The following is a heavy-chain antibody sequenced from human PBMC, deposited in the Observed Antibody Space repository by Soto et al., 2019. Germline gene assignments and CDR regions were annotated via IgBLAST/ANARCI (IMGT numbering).Heavy chain of an antibody. CDR3: ARSGGYSGYDHFFDP. Sequence: SETLSLTCTVSGGSISSYYWDWIRQPPGKGLEWIGNIFYSGSTLYNPSLKGRVSIDVDTSSNQFSLRLTSVTAADTAVYFCARSGGYSGYDHFFDPWGHGTLVTVSS. D-gene: IGHD5-12*01. J-gene: IGHJ5*02. CDR2: IFYSGST. V-gene: IGHV4-59*04. CDR1: GGSISSYY.